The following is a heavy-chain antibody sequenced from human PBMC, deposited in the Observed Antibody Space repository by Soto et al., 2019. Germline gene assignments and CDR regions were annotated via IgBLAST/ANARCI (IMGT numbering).Heavy chain of an antibody. J-gene: IGHJ4*02. V-gene: IGHV4-4*02. CDR3: ARDAAVPGEPDRFDY. Sequence: QVQLQESGPGLVKPSGTLSLTCAVSGDSVTSNVWWSWVRQPPGKGLEWIGEAYHNGLTDYNPSLKSRVTMSVDTSKNEFSLKLTSLTAADTAIYYCARDAAVPGEPDRFDYWGRGTLVTVSS. CDR2: AYHNGLT. CDR1: GDSVTSNVW. D-gene: IGHD6-19*01.